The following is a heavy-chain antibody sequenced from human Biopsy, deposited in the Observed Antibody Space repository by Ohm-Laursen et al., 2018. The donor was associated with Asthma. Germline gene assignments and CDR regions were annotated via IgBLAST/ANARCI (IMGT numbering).Heavy chain of an antibody. Sequence: ASVKVSCKTSGYTFNSAGITWVRQAPGQGPEWMGWISVYNGNTKVAQKLQDRVTMITDTSTSTAYMELRSLRSDDTAVYLCARAVDYSHYYGIDVWGQGTTVTVS. D-gene: IGHD3-10*01. V-gene: IGHV1-18*01. CDR1: GYTFNSAG. CDR3: ARAVDYSHYYGIDV. CDR2: ISVYNGNT. J-gene: IGHJ6*02.